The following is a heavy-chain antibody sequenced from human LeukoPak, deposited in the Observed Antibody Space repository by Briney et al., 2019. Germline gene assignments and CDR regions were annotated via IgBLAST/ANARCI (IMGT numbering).Heavy chain of an antibody. CDR3: ARDPYSGYDSDAFDI. V-gene: IGHV1-18*01. J-gene: IGHJ3*02. Sequence: ASVRVSCKASGYTFTIYGINWVRQATGQGLEWMGWISAYNGNTKYAQKLQGRVTMTTDTSANTAYMELRSLRSDDTAVYYCARDPYSGYDSDAFDIWGQGTMVTVSS. CDR2: ISAYNGNT. CDR1: GYTFTIYG. D-gene: IGHD5-12*01.